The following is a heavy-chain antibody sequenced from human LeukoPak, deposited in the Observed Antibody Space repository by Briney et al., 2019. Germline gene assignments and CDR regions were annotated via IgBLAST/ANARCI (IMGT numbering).Heavy chain of an antibody. V-gene: IGHV3-48*02. D-gene: IGHD2-15*01. CDR2: ISSFSSTI. CDR3: AVEGYCSGGSCYTNWFDS. J-gene: IGHJ5*01. Sequence: TGGSLRLSCAASGFTFSSYSINWVRQAPGKGLEWVSYISSFSSTIYYADSVKGRFTISRDNVKNSLYLQMNSLRDEDTAVYYCAVEGYCSGGSCYTNWFDSWGQGTLVTVSS. CDR1: GFTFSSYS.